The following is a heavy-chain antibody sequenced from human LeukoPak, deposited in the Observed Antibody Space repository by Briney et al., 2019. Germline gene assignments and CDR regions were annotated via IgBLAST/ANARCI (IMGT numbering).Heavy chain of an antibody. Sequence: GGSLRLSCAASGFTFRSYWMTWVRQAPGKGLEWVANIKQDGSEKYYVDSVKGRFTISRDNAKNSLYLQMKSLRAEDRAVYYCARDASDENGSSSRIHLDYWGQGTLVTVSS. CDR1: GFTFRSYW. D-gene: IGHD6-6*01. J-gene: IGHJ4*02. CDR3: ARDASDENGSSSRIHLDY. V-gene: IGHV3-7*01. CDR2: IKQDGSEK.